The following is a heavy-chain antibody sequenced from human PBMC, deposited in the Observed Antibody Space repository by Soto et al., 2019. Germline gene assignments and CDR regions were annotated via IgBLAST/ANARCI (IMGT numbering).Heavy chain of an antibody. Sequence: ASVKVSCKASGYTFTSYGISWVRQAPGQGLEWMGWISAYNGNTNYAQKLQGRVTMTTDTSTSTAYMELRSLRSDDTAVYYCARESHSYYDFWSGYYPYYFDYWGQGTLVTVSS. D-gene: IGHD3-3*01. CDR1: GYTFTSYG. CDR3: ARESHSYYDFWSGYYPYYFDY. CDR2: ISAYNGNT. V-gene: IGHV1-18*01. J-gene: IGHJ4*02.